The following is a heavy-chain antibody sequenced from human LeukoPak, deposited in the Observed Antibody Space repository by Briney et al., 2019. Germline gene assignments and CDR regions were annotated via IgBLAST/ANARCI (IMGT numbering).Heavy chain of an antibody. V-gene: IGHV3-9*01. Sequence: GGSLRLSCAASGFTFDDYAMHWVRQAPGKGLEWVSGISWNSGSIGYADSVKGRFTISRDNAKNSLYLQTNSLRAEDTALYYCAKYRGDYEYFDYWGQGTMVTVSS. J-gene: IGHJ4*02. D-gene: IGHD4-17*01. CDR1: GFTFDDYA. CDR3: AKYRGDYEYFDY. CDR2: ISWNSGSI.